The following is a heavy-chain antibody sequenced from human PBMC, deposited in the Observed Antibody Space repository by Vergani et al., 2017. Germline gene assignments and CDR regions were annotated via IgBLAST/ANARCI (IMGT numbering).Heavy chain of an antibody. CDR2: IYYIGST. Sequence: QVQLQESGPGLVKPSETLSLTCTVSGGSISSYYWSWIRQPPGKGLEWIGYIYYIGSTNYKPSLKSRVTISVDTSKNQFSLKMSSVTAADTAVYNSTRDGGPRKYYGMDVWGQGTTVTVSS. CDR1: GGSISSYY. J-gene: IGHJ6*02. CDR3: TRDGGPRKYYGMDV. D-gene: IGHD3-16*01. V-gene: IGHV4-59*01.